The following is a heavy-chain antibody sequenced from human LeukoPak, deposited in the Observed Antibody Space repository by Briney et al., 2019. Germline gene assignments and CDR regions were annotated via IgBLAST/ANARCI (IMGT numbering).Heavy chain of an antibody. J-gene: IGHJ4*02. CDR2: IHSGGSS. CDR3: ARGPPAGNFIDF. CDR1: GFTVSHNY. D-gene: IGHD2-2*01. Sequence: GGSLRLSCTASGFTVSHNYMHWVRQAPGKWLEWVSVIHSGGSSYHADSVKGRFTISRDNSKNTVFLQLTSLRAEDTAVYYCARGPPAGNFIDFWGQGTLVTVSS. V-gene: IGHV3-53*01.